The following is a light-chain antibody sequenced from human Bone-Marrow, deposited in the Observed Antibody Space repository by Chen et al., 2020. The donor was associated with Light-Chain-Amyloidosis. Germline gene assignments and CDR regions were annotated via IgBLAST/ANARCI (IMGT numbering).Light chain of an antibody. Sequence: SYVLTPPPSVSVAPGTTARITRGGNNIGSKSVHWYQQKPGQAPVLVVYDDSYRPSGIPERFSGSNSGNTATLTISRVEAGDEAAYYCQVWDSSSDHWVFGGGTKLTVL. CDR3: QVWDSSSDHWV. CDR1: NIGSKS. CDR2: DDS. V-gene: IGLV3-21*03. J-gene: IGLJ3*02.